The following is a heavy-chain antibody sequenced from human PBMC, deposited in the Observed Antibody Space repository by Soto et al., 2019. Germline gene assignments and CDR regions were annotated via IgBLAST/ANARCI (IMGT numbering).Heavy chain of an antibody. CDR1: GFSLKTYG. Sequence: QVQLVESGGGVVQSGRSLTLSCAASGFSLKTYGMHWLRRAPGRGLEWVAFIWYDGTKKFYANSVKGRFTISKDNSNNILYLQMSGPRAEDTAVYYCARDVVTAVAGSVNWFDPWGQGTLVTVSS. V-gene: IGHV3-33*01. J-gene: IGHJ5*02. CDR3: ARDVVTAVAGSVNWFDP. CDR2: IWYDGTKK. D-gene: IGHD6-19*01.